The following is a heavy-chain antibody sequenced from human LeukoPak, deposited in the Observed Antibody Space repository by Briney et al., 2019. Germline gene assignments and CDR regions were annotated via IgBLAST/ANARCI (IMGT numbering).Heavy chain of an antibody. J-gene: IGHJ1*01. CDR3: ARDKAVTTELTQYFQH. D-gene: IGHD4-11*01. CDR2: ISAYNGYT. Sequence: ASVKVSCKASGYTFTSYGISWVRQAPGQGLEWMGWISAYNGYTNYAQKLQVRVTMTTDTSTSTAYMELRSLASDDTAVYYCARDKAVTTELTQYFQHWGQGTLVTVSS. CDR1: GYTFTSYG. V-gene: IGHV1-18*01.